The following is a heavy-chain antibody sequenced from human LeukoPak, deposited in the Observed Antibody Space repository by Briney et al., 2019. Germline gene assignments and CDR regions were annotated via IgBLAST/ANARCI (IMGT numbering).Heavy chain of an antibody. CDR3: ARDRKVRGVIITAGDAFDI. D-gene: IGHD3-10*01. CDR1: GFSFSSYS. V-gene: IGHV3-21*01. J-gene: IGHJ3*02. Sequence: GGSLRLSCAASGFSFSSYSMNWVRQAPGKGLEWVSSISSSSSYIYYADSVKGRFTISRDNAKNSLYLQMNSLRAKDTAVYYCARDRKVRGVIITAGDAFDIWGQGTMVTVSS. CDR2: ISSSSSYI.